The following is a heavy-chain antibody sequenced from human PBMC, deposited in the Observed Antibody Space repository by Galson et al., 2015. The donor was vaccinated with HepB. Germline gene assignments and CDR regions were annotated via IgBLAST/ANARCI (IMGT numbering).Heavy chain of an antibody. CDR2: TYYRSKWSN. Sequence: CAISGDSVSSTSAAWNWIRQSPSRGLEWLGRTYYRSKWSNEYAVSVKSRINVNADTSKNQFSLQLNSVTPEDTAVYYCARDRLFYSDDGGYYYTFDIWGQGTVVTVSS. CDR3: ARDRLFYSDDGGYYYTFDI. D-gene: IGHD3-22*01. V-gene: IGHV6-1*01. CDR1: GDSVSSTSAA. J-gene: IGHJ3*02.